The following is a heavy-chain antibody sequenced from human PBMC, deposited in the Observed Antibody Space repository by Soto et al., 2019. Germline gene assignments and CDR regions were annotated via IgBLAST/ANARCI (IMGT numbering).Heavy chain of an antibody. V-gene: IGHV1-3*01. D-gene: IGHD3-22*01. J-gene: IGHJ4*02. CDR3: ARVRDSSGYYYVAY. Sequence: ASVKVSCKASGYTFTKYVLHWVRQAPGQRLESMGWINAGDGYTKFSQKFQGRLTISRDTSASTAYMELSSLRSEDTAVYYCARVRDSSGYYYVAYWGQGTLVTVSS. CDR2: INAGDGYT. CDR1: GYTFTKYV.